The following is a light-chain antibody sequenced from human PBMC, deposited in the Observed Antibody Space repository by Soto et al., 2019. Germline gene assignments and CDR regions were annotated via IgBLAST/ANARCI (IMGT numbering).Light chain of an antibody. J-gene: IGLJ2*01. Sequence: QSVLTQPPSASGTPGQGVTISCSGSSSNIGSNTVNWYQQLPGTAPKLLIYSNNQRPSGVPDRFSGSKSGTSASLAISGLQSEYEADYYCAAWDDSLKGVFGGGTKLTVL. CDR1: SSNIGSNT. V-gene: IGLV1-44*01. CDR3: AAWDDSLKGV. CDR2: SNN.